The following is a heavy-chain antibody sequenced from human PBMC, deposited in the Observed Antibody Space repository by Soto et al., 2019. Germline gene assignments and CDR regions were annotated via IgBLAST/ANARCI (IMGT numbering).Heavy chain of an antibody. D-gene: IGHD3-16*01. V-gene: IGHV1-18*01. CDR2: ISAYNGNT. CDR1: GYTFTSYG. Sequence: SVKLSCKAFGYTFTSYGISCLRQATGQGLEWMGWISAYNGNTNYAQKLQGRVTMTTDTSTSTAYMELRSLRSDDTAVYYCARCLEVGGVRTYDYYGLEVWRKGTTVTGSS. CDR3: ARCLEVGGVRTYDYYGLEV. J-gene: IGHJ6*04.